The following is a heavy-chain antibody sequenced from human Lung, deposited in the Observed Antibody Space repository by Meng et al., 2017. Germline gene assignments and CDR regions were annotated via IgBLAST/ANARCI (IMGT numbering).Heavy chain of an antibody. CDR3: ARGPTTMAHDFDY. J-gene: IGHJ4*02. CDR1: GGSVSDYY. D-gene: IGHD4-11*01. V-gene: IGHV4-34*01. CDR2: INHSGST. Sequence: QVQLRPWGAGLLKPSVTLSLTCVVSGGSVSDYYWSWIRQPPGKGLEWIGDINHSGSTNYNPSLESRATISVDTSQNNLSLKLRAEIAADSAVYYCARGPTTMAHDFDYWGQETLVTVSS.